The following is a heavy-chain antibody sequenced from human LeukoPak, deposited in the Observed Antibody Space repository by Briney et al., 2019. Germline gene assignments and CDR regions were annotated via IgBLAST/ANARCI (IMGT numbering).Heavy chain of an antibody. V-gene: IGHV3-48*03. CDR3: AKVYSSYCDP. CDR1: GFTFSSYE. J-gene: IGHJ5*02. D-gene: IGHD6-6*01. CDR2: INTSGGNT. Sequence: PGGSLRLSCAASGFTFSSYEMNWVRQAPGQGLEWVSYINTSGGNTTYADSVKGRFAFSIDNSMNTLYLQINSLRTEDTAVYYCAKVYSSYCDPGGQGTLVTVSS.